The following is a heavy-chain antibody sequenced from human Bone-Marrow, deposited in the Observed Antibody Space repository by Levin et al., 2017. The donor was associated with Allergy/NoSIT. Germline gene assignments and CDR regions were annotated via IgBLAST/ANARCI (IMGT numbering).Heavy chain of an antibody. CDR2: ISSRSNYI. D-gene: IGHD6-19*01. CDR3: ARDRAASAVAGPYYFDY. CDR1: GFNFSIYG. V-gene: IGHV3-21*01. Sequence: GESLKISCAASGFNFSIYGMNWVRQAPGKGLEWVSSISSRSNYIYYADSVKGRFTISRDNAKHSLYLQMNSLRVDDTAVYYCARDRAASAVAGPYYFDYWGQGTLVTVSS. J-gene: IGHJ4*02.